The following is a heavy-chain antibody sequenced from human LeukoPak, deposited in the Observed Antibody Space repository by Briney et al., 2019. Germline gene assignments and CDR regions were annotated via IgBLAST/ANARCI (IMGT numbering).Heavy chain of an antibody. CDR3: ARGPLRDGYNYNWFDP. V-gene: IGHV1-18*01. J-gene: IGHJ5*02. Sequence: ASVKVSCKASGYTFTSYGISWVRQAPGQGLEWMGWISAYNGNTNYAQKLQGRVTMTTDTSTSTAYMELRSLRSDDTAVYYCARGPLRDGYNYNWFDPWGQGTLVTVSS. CDR2: ISAYNGNT. D-gene: IGHD5-24*01. CDR1: GYTFTSYG.